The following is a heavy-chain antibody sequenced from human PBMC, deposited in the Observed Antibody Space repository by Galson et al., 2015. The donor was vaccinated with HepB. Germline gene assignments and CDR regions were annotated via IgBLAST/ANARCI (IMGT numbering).Heavy chain of an antibody. CDR3: ARDSSPALTIFAV. V-gene: IGHV3-7*05. CDR1: GFTFSSYW. Sequence: SLRLSCAASGFTFSSYWMSWVRQAPGKGLEWVANIKQDGSEKYYVDSVKGRFTISRDNAKNSLYLQMNSLRAEDTAVYYCARDSSPALTIFAVWGQGTTVTVSS. D-gene: IGHD3-3*01. CDR2: IKQDGSEK. J-gene: IGHJ6*02.